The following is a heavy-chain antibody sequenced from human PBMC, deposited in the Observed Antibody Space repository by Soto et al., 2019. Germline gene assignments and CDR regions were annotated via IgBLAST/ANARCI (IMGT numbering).Heavy chain of an antibody. CDR1: GYTFTSYY. J-gene: IGHJ6*02. V-gene: IGHV1-46*01. CDR3: ASLIISFEYSSHRRSVYYGMDV. CDR2: INPSGGST. Sequence: GASVKVSCKASGYTFTSYYMHWVRQAPGQGLEWMGIINPSGGSTSYAQKFQGRVTMTRDTSTSTVYMELSSLRSEDTAVYYCASLIISFEYSSHRRSVYYGMDVWGQGTTVTVSS. D-gene: IGHD6-6*01.